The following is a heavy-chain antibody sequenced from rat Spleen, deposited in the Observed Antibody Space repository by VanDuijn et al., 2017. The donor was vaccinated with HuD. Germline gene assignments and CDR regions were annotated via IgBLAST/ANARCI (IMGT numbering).Heavy chain of an antibody. V-gene: IGHV5-25*01. CDR1: GFIFSNYY. CDR3: ARQGTRWYYFDY. CDR2: ISAGGGST. J-gene: IGHJ2*01. Sequence: EVQLVESDGGLVQPGRSLKLSCAASGFIFSNYYMAWVRQAPTKGLEWVAYISAGGGSTYYRDSVKGRFTVSRDNAKSTLYLQMDSLRSEDTATYYCARQGTRWYYFDYWGQGVMVTVSS. D-gene: IGHD1-1*01.